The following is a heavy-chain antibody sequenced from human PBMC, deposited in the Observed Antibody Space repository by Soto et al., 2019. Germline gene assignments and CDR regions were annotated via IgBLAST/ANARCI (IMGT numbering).Heavy chain of an antibody. CDR2: INPGDSDT. CDR1: GYNFDSYW. V-gene: IGHV5-51*01. D-gene: IGHD3-22*01. CDR3: ARHLDTSGYYYSTP. Sequence: PXESLRISGKGSGYNFDSYWIGLVRQMPGRGLEWMGIINPGDSDTRYSPSFQGQVTISADESTGTAYLRWSSLKASDNAIYYCARHLDTSGYYYSTPWGQGTLVTVSS. J-gene: IGHJ5*02.